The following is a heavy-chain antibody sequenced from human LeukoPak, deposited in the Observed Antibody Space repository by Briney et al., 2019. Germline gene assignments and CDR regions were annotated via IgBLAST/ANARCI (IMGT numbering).Heavy chain of an antibody. D-gene: IGHD2-2*01. CDR2: IYYSGST. CDR3: ARYRRGIVVVPAADWYFDL. CDR1: GGSLSSYY. J-gene: IGHJ2*01. Sequence: SETLSLTCTVSGGSLSSYYWSWIRQPPGKGLEWIGYIYYSGSTNSNPSLKSRVTMSVDTSKKQFSLKLSSVTAADTAVYYCARYRRGIVVVPAADWYFDLWGRGTLVTVSS. V-gene: IGHV4-59*01.